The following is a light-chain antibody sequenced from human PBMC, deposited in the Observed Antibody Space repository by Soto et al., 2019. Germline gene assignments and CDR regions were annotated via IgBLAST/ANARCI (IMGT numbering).Light chain of an antibody. CDR2: KAS. CDR3: QQRNNWPIT. Sequence: DIQMTQSPSTLSGSVGDRVTITCRASQTISSWLAWYQQKPGKAPKLLIYKASTLKSGVPSRFSGSGSGTEFTLTISSLEPEDFALYYCQQRNNWPITFGQGTRLEIK. CDR1: QTISSW. J-gene: IGKJ5*01. V-gene: IGKV1-5*03.